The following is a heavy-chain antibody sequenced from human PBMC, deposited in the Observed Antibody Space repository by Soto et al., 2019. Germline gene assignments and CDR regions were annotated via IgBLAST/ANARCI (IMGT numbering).Heavy chain of an antibody. Sequence: GGSLRLSCAASGFTVSSNYMSWVRQAPGKGLEWVSVIYSGGSTYYADSVKGRFTISRHNSKNTLYLQMNSLRAEDTAVYYCARVGSEPYSSSSPFDYWGQGTLVTVSS. V-gene: IGHV3-53*04. CDR2: IYSGGST. D-gene: IGHD6-6*01. CDR1: GFTVSSNY. J-gene: IGHJ4*02. CDR3: ARVGSEPYSSSSPFDY.